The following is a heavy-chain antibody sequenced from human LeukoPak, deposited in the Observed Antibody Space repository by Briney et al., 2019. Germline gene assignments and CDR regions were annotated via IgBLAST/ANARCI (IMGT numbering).Heavy chain of an antibody. J-gene: IGHJ4*02. CDR2: IYHTGST. D-gene: IGHD6-19*01. Sequence: PSETLSLTCAVSGYSINSGYYWGWIRQAPGKGLEWIGSIYHTGSTYYNPSLKSRVTISVDTSKNQFSLKLSSVTAADTAVYYCAIGPAYGSGWYLYWGQGTLVTVSS. CDR3: AIGPAYGSGWYLY. V-gene: IGHV4-38-2*01. CDR1: GYSINSGYY.